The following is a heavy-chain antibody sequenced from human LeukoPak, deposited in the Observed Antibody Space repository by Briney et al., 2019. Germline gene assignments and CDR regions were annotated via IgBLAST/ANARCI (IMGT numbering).Heavy chain of an antibody. CDR1: GFTVSSNY. CDR2: IYSGGST. D-gene: IGHD5/OR15-5a*01. CDR3: ATRRVSDY. J-gene: IGHJ4*02. V-gene: IGHV3-66*02. Sequence: GGSLRLSCAASGFTVSSNYMSWVRQAPGKGLEWVSVIYSGGSTYYADSVKGRFTISRDNFKNTLYLRMNSLRAEDTAVYYCATRRVSDYWGQGTLVTVSS.